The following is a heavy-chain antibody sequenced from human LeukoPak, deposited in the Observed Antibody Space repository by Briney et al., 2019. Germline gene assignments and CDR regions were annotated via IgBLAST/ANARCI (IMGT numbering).Heavy chain of an antibody. CDR1: GFTFSSYG. CDR3: ARDGGGVHDS. Sequence: GGSLRLSCAASGFTFSSYGMHLVRQAPGKGLEWVAVIWYDGSIKYYADSVKGRFTISKDNSKNTLYLQMNSLRGEDTAVYYCARDGGGVHDSWGQGTLVTVSS. J-gene: IGHJ4*02. V-gene: IGHV3-33*01. D-gene: IGHD3-16*01. CDR2: IWYDGSIK.